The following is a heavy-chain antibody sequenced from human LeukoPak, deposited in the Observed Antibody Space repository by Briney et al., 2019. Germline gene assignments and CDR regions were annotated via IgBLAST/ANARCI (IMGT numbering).Heavy chain of an antibody. CDR2: ISGSDGST. CDR3: AKGRGYCTGGSCYSDY. V-gene: IGHV3-23*01. Sequence: GGSLRLSCTASGFTFSNYAMSWVRQAPGKGLEWVSTISGSDGSTYYADSVRGRFTISRDNSKNTLYLQMNSLRVEDTAIYYCAKGRGYCTGGSCYSDYWGQGTLVTVSS. J-gene: IGHJ4*02. D-gene: IGHD2-15*01. CDR1: GFTFSNYA.